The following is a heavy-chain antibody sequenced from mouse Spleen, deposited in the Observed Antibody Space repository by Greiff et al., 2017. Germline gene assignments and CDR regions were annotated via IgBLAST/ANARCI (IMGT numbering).Heavy chain of an antibody. CDR2: IDPEDGDT. CDR3: TGRSYYSYDEFAY. Sequence: EVHLVESGAELVRPGASVKLSCTASGFNIKDYYMHWVKQRPEQGLEWIGRIDPEDGDTEYAPKFQGKATMTADTSSNTAYLQLSSLTSEDTAVYYCTGRSYYSYDEFAYWGQGTLVTVSA. D-gene: IGHD2-12*01. V-gene: IGHV14-1*01. J-gene: IGHJ3*01. CDR1: GFNIKDYY.